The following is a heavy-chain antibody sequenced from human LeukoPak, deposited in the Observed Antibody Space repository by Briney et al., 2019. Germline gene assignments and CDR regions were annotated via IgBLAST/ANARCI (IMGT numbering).Heavy chain of an antibody. CDR3: ARSLSTAGIDY. V-gene: IGHV4-38-2*02. CDR2: VFHSGST. J-gene: IGHJ4*02. Sequence: PSETLSPTCTVSGYSINSGRYWGWIRQPPGKGLEWIGSVFHSGSTYYNPSLKSRVTISVDTSKNQFSLNLRSVTAADIDMYFCARSLSTAGIDYWGQGTLVTVSS. CDR1: GYSINSGRY. D-gene: IGHD2-2*01.